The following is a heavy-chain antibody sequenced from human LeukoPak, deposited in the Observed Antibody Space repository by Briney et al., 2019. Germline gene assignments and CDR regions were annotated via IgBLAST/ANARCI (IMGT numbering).Heavy chain of an antibody. Sequence: GASVKVSCKASGYTFTSYGISWVRQAPGQGLEWMGWISAYNGNTNYAQKLQGRVTMTTDTSTSTAYTELRSLRSDDTAVYYCARTTYYYDSSGYLPDYWGQGTLVTVSS. CDR2: ISAYNGNT. D-gene: IGHD3-22*01. V-gene: IGHV1-18*01. J-gene: IGHJ4*02. CDR1: GYTFTSYG. CDR3: ARTTYYYDSSGYLPDY.